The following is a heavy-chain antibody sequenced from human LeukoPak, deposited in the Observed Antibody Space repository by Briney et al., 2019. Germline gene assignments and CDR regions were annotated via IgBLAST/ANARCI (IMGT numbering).Heavy chain of an antibody. V-gene: IGHV3-15*01. Sequence: GGSLRLSCAASGFTFSNAWMNWVRQAPGKGLEWVGRIKSKTDGGTTDYAAPVKGRFTISRDDSKNTLYLQMNSLKTEDTAVYYCTTPYYDFWSGYSVVAFDIWGQGTMVTVSS. CDR2: IKSKTDGGTT. CDR1: GFTFSNAW. CDR3: TTPYYDFWSGYSVVAFDI. J-gene: IGHJ3*02. D-gene: IGHD3-3*01.